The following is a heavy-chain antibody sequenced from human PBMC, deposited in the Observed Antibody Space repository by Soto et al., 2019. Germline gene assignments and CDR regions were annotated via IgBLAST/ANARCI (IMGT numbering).Heavy chain of an antibody. J-gene: IGHJ6*02. Sequence: ETLSLTCTVPGGSISSSSYYWGWIRQPPGKGLEWIGSIYYSGSTNYNPSLKSRVTISVDTSKNQFSLKLSSVTAADTAVYYCARGVQLERRHYYYYGMDVWGQGTTVTVSS. CDR2: IYYSGST. D-gene: IGHD1-1*01. CDR1: GGSISSSSYY. CDR3: ARGVQLERRHYYYYGMDV. V-gene: IGHV4-39*07.